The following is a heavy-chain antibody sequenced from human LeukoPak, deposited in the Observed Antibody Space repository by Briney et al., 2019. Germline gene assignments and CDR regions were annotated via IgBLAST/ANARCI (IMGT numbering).Heavy chain of an antibody. CDR2: ISYDGSNK. J-gene: IGHJ1*01. CDR3: AREGGNYYAEYFQH. CDR1: GFTFSSYA. Sequence: GGSLRLSCAASGFTFSSYAMHWVRQAPGKGLEWVAVISYDGSNKYYADPVKGRFTISRDNSKNTLYLQMNSLRAEDTAVYYCAREGGNYYAEYFQHWGQGTLVTVSS. V-gene: IGHV3-30*04. D-gene: IGHD3-10*01.